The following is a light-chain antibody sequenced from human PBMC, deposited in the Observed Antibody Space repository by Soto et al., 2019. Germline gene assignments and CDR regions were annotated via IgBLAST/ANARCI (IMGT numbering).Light chain of an antibody. CDR3: QQYNSHPT. CDR1: QSISSW. V-gene: IGKV1-5*01. Sequence: DIQMTQSPSTLSASVGDRVTITCRASQSISSWLAWYQQKPGKAPKLLIYDASSLESGVPSRFSGSGSGTEFTLTISSLQPDDFATYYCQQYNSHPTFGQGTKVEIK. J-gene: IGKJ1*01. CDR2: DAS.